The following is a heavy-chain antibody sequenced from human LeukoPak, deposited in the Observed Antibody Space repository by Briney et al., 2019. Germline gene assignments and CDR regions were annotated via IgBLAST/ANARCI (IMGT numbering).Heavy chain of an antibody. CDR1: GGSFSGYY. V-gene: IGHV4-34*01. CDR2: INHSGST. Sequence: SETLSLTCAVYGGSFSGYYWSWIRQPPGKGLEWIGEINHSGSTNYNPSLESRVTISVDTSKNQFPLKLSSVTAADTAVYYCARGDRSMLTTVTLDYWGQGTLVTVSS. D-gene: IGHD4-17*01. CDR3: ARGDRSMLTTVTLDY. J-gene: IGHJ4*02.